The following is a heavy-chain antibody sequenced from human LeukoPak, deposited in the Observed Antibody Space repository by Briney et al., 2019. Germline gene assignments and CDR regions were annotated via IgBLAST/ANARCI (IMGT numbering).Heavy chain of an antibody. J-gene: IGHJ5*02. Sequence: SETLSLTCTVSGDSISSGDYYWSWIREPAGKGLEWIGEINHSGSTNYNPSLKSRVTISVDTSKNQFSLKLSSVTAADTAVYYCARSYGSGSYYWGRFAFDPWGQGTLVTVSS. CDR3: ARSYGSGSYYWGRFAFDP. D-gene: IGHD3-10*01. V-gene: IGHV4-61*10. CDR1: GDSISSGDYY. CDR2: INHSGST.